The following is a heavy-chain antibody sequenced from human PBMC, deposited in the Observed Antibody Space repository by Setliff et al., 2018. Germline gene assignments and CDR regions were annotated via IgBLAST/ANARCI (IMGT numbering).Heavy chain of an antibody. CDR3: ARESPLDDYVWGSYRSYYFDY. V-gene: IGHV4-59*01. CDR2: IYYSGST. Sequence: SETLSLTCTVSGGSISSYYWSWIRQPPGKGLEWIGYIYYSGSTNYNPSLKSRVARSVDTSKNQFSLKPSSVTAADTAVYYCARESPLDDYVWGSYRSYYFDYWGQGTLVTVSS. CDR1: GGSISSYY. J-gene: IGHJ4*02. D-gene: IGHD3-16*02.